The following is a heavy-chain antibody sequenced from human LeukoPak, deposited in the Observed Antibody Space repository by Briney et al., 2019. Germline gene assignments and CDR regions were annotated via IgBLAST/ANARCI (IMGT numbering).Heavy chain of an antibody. V-gene: IGHV4-59*11. CDR3: ARSSPSWGYYYGMDV. Sequence: SETLSLTCTVSGGSISSHCWTWLRQPPGKGLEWIGYMDRSGSTNYNPSLKSRVAISVDTSKNQFSLKLSSVTAADTAVYYCARSSPSWGYYYGMDVWGQGTKVTVSS. CDR2: MDRSGST. CDR1: GGSISSHC. J-gene: IGHJ6*02. D-gene: IGHD2-2*01.